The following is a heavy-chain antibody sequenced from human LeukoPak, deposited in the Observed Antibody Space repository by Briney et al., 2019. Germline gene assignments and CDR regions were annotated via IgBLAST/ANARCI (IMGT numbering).Heavy chain of an antibody. Sequence: SVKVSCKASGGTFSSYSISWVRQAPGQGLEWMGGIIPIFGTANYAQKFQGKVTITTDESTSTAYMELSSLRSEDTAVYYCASTGCSSWYCGNFEYWGQGTLVTVSS. CDR1: GGTFSSYS. V-gene: IGHV1-69*05. CDR3: ASTGCSSWYCGNFEY. CDR2: IIPIFGTA. J-gene: IGHJ4*02. D-gene: IGHD6-13*01.